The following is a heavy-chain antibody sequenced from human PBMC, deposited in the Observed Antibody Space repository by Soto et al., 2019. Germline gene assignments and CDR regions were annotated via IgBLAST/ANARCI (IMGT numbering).Heavy chain of an antibody. Sequence: GASVKVSCKASGYTFTGYYMHWVRQAPGQGLEWMGWINPNSGGTNYAQKFQGWVTMTRDTSISTAYMELSRLRSDDTAVYYCARATRPASRAYYDFWSGYPLDAFDIWGQGTMVTVSS. CDR1: GYTFTGYY. CDR2: INPNSGGT. V-gene: IGHV1-2*04. D-gene: IGHD3-3*01. J-gene: IGHJ3*02. CDR3: ARATRPASRAYYDFWSGYPLDAFDI.